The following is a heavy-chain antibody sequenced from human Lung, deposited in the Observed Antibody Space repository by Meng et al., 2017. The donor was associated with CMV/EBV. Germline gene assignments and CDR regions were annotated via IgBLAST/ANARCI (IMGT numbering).Heavy chain of an antibody. CDR3: ARGGGTTVAPTLDY. V-gene: IGHV4-61*01. Sequence: SGGSVSSGSYYWSWIRQPPGKTLEWIGYIYYSWSTNYNSSLKGRVIISADTSKNQFSLKLSSVTAADTAVYYCARGGGTTVAPTLDYRGQGTLVTVSS. D-gene: IGHD4-23*01. CDR1: GGSVSSGSYY. CDR2: IYYSWST. J-gene: IGHJ4*02.